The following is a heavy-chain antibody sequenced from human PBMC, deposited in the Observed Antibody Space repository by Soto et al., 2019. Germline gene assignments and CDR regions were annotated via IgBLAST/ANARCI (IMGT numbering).Heavy chain of an antibody. D-gene: IGHD4-4*01. V-gene: IGHV4-34*01. CDR3: ARGRPAWSREGYRSVSFDY. Sequence: QVQLQQWGAGLLKPSETLSLTCAVYGGSFSGYYWSWIRQPPGKGLEWIGEINHSGSTNYNPSLKSRVTISVDTSKNQFSLKLSSVTAADTAVYYCARGRPAWSREGYRSVSFDYWGQGTLVTVSS. CDR1: GGSFSGYY. J-gene: IGHJ4*02. CDR2: INHSGST.